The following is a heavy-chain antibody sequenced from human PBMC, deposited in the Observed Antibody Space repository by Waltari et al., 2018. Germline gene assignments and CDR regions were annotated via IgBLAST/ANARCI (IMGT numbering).Heavy chain of an antibody. J-gene: IGHJ3*02. CDR1: GLTLRSYK. CDR2: ISKSGSTI. CDR3: ARDGCSSCYSGALDI. V-gene: IGHV3-48*02. D-gene: IGHD2-2*02. Sequence: EVQLMESGGALVRPGGYLRLPCAGSGLTLRSYKMNWGRQAPGKGLEWVSYISKSGSTIYYADSVKGRFTISRDNAESSLHLQMNSLRDEDTAVYYCARDGCSSCYSGALDIWGQGTAVTVSS.